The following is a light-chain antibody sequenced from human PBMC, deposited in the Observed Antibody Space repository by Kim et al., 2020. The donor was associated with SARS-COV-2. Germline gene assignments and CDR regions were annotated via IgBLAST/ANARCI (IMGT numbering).Light chain of an antibody. CDR3: NSRDTSGNHVV. V-gene: IGLV3-19*01. J-gene: IGLJ3*02. Sequence: SSELTQDPAVSVALGQTVRITCQGDSLRSYYVSWYQQKPGQAPVVVMYGKNNRPSGIPDRFSGSRSGNTASLTITGAQAEDEADYYCNSRDTSGNHVVFGGGTQLTVL. CDR2: GKN. CDR1: SLRSYY.